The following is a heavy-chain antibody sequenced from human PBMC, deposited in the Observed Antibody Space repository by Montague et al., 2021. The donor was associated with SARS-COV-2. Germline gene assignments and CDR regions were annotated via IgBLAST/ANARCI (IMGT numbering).Heavy chain of an antibody. CDR2: IYYSGST. Sequence: SETLSLTCTVSGGSISSSSYYWCWIRQPPGKGLEWIGSIYYSGSTYYNPSLKSRVTISVDTSKNQSSLKLSSVTAADTAVYYCARHLQYGGYQYWVYWGQGTLVTVSS. CDR1: GGSISSSSYY. D-gene: IGHD5-12*01. CDR3: ARHLQYGGYQYWVY. V-gene: IGHV4-39*01. J-gene: IGHJ4*02.